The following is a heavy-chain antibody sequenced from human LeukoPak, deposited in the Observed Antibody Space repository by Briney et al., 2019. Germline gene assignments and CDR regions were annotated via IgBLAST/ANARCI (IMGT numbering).Heavy chain of an antibody. V-gene: IGHV1-69*02. CDR3: SVVVPADLQEDAFDI. Sequence: GASVKVSCKASGGTFSSYTISWVRQAPGQGLEWMGRIIPILDIANYAQKFQGRVTITADTSTSTAYMELSSLRSEDTAVYYCSVVVPADLQEDAFDIWGKGTMVTVSS. J-gene: IGHJ3*02. D-gene: IGHD2-2*01. CDR2: IIPILDIA. CDR1: GGTFSSYT.